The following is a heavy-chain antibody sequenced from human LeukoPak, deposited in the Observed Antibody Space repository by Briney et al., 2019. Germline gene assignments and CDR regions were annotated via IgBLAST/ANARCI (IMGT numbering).Heavy chain of an antibody. CDR3: ARSLGYQMLSYFDY. CDR1: EFTFSDYY. CDR2: ISSSGSNL. V-gene: IGHV3-11*04. D-gene: IGHD2-2*01. Sequence: PGGSLRLSCAASEFTFSDYYMSWVRQAPGKGLEWVSYISSSGSNLYYADSVKGRFTISRDNAKNSLYLQMNSLRAEDTAMYYCARSLGYQMLSYFDYWGQGALVTVSS. J-gene: IGHJ4*02.